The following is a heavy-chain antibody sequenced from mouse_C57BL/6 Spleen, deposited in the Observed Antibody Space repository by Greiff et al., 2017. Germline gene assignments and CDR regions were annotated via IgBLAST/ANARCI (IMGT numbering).Heavy chain of an antibody. CDR3: ARSEGIYDGYPAWFAY. CDR2: INPNNGGT. V-gene: IGHV1-26*01. D-gene: IGHD2-3*01. J-gene: IGHJ3*01. CDR1: GYTFTDYY. Sequence: VQLQQSGPELVKPGASVKISCKASGYTFTDYYMNWVKQSHGKSLEWIGDINPNNGGTSYNQKFKGKATLTVDKSSSTAYMELRSLTSEDSAVYYCARSEGIYDGYPAWFAYWGQGTLVTVSA.